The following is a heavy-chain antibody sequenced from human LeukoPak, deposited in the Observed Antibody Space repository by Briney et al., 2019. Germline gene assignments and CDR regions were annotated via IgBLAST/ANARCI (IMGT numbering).Heavy chain of an antibody. V-gene: IGHV5-51*01. Sequence: GESLKISCKGSGYKFTNYWIAWVRQMPGQGLEWLGIIYPRDSDTRYSPSFQGQVTISADKSISTAYLQWSSLKASDTAMYYCARQEWELPRHFDYWGQGTLVTVSS. D-gene: IGHD1-26*01. CDR1: GYKFTNYW. CDR2: IYPRDSDT. CDR3: ARQEWELPRHFDY. J-gene: IGHJ4*02.